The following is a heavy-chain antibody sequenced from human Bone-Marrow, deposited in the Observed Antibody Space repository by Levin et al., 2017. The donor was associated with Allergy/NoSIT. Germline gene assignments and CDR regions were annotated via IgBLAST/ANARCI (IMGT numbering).Heavy chain of an antibody. CDR3: AREDFRVRNGNYYFMDV. CDR1: GDSISSRSYY. D-gene: IGHD3-3*01. J-gene: IGHJ6*03. V-gene: IGHV4-61*02. Sequence: PSETLSLTCSVSGDSISSRSYYWGWVRQAAGTGLEWIGRIYTSGTTHYNPSLKSRVAISADTSKNQFSLSLSSVTAADTAVYFCAREDFRVRNGNYYFMDVWGKGTTVTVSS. CDR2: IYTSGTT.